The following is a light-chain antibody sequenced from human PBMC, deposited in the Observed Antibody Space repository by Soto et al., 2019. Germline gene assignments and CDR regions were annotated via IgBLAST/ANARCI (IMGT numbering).Light chain of an antibody. J-gene: IGKJ2*01. V-gene: IGKV1-33*01. CDR3: QQYDNLPYT. Sequence: EIQMTQSPSSLSSSVGDRVTITCQASQDISNYLNWYQQKQGKAPKLLIYDASNLETGVTSRFSGSGSETDFTFTISSLQPEDIATYYCQQYDNLPYTFGQGTKLEIK. CDR1: QDISNY. CDR2: DAS.